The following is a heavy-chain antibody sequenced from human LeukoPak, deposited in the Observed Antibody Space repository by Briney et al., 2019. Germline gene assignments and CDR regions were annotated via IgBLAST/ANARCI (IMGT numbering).Heavy chain of an antibody. D-gene: IGHD4-17*01. J-gene: IGHJ3*02. V-gene: IGHV4-59*11. Sequence: SETLSLTCAVSDDSFSSHYWTWIRQPPGKGLEWIGYISYIGSTNYNPSLKSRVTISTDTSRNQFSLRLSSVTAADTAVYYCARDLVTVTKGFDIWGQGTMVSVSS. CDR2: ISYIGST. CDR3: ARDLVTVTKGFDI. CDR1: DDSFSSHY.